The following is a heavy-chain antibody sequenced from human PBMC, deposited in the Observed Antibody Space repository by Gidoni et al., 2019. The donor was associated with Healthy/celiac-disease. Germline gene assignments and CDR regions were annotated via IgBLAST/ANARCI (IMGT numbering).Heavy chain of an antibody. V-gene: IGHV3-21*01. Sequence: EVQLVESGGGLVKPGGSLRLSCAASGFTFSSYSMNWVRQAPGKGLEWVSSISSSSSYIYYADTVKGRFTISRDNAKNSLYLQMNSLRAEDTAVYYCARSDPGYSSGWYSSRPYYFDYWGQGTLVTVSS. J-gene: IGHJ4*02. CDR1: GFTFSSYS. D-gene: IGHD6-19*01. CDR3: ARSDPGYSSGWYSSRPYYFDY. CDR2: ISSSSSYI.